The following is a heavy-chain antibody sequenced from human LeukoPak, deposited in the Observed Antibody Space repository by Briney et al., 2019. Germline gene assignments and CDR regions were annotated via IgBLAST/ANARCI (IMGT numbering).Heavy chain of an antibody. D-gene: IGHD6-13*01. J-gene: IGHJ5*02. CDR2: IYYSGST. CDR3: ARAYSSSWLYNWFDP. CDR1: GVSLSNYY. Sequence: PSETLSLTCTVSGVSLSNYYWSWLRQPPGKGLEWIGYIYYSGSTNYNPSLKSRVTISVDTSKNQFSLKLSSVTAADTAVYYCARAYSSSWLYNWFDPWGQGTLVTVSS. V-gene: IGHV4-59*01.